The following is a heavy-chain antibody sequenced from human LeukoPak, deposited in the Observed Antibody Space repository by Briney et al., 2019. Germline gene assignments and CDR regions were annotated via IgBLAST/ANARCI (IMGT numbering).Heavy chain of an antibody. CDR1: GYAINSGYY. Sequence: PSETLSLTCAVSGYAINSGYYWGWIRQPPGKGLEWIGSFYHSGRNFYNPSLQSRVTISVDTSKNQFSLKLTSVTAADTAVYYCATQYYYDSSGYYVYGYWGQGTLVTVSS. V-gene: IGHV4-38-2*01. D-gene: IGHD3-22*01. CDR3: ATQYYYDSSGYYVYGY. J-gene: IGHJ4*02. CDR2: FYHSGRN.